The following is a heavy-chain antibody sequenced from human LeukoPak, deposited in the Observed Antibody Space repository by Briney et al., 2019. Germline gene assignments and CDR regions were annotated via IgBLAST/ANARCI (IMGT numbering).Heavy chain of an antibody. CDR1: GFTFSDYY. CDR2: ISSSGSTI. Sequence: GGSLRLSCAASGFTFSDYYMSWIRQAPGKGLEWVSYISSSGSTIYYADSVKGRFTISRDNAKNSLYLQMNSLRAEDTAVYYCARLPGRFDSSSWYGYYWGQGALVTVSS. J-gene: IGHJ4*02. D-gene: IGHD6-13*01. V-gene: IGHV3-11*04. CDR3: ARLPGRFDSSSWYGYY.